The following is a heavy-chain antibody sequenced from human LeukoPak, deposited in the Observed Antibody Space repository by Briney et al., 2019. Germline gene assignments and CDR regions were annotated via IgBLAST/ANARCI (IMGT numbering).Heavy chain of an antibody. V-gene: IGHV4-39*02. CDR2: IYYSGSP. J-gene: IGHJ6*02. D-gene: IGHD1-7*01. CDR1: GGSISSSNYY. Sequence: SETLSLTCTVSGGSISSSNYYWGWIRQPPGKGLEWIGSIYYSGSPYYNPSLKSRITISVDTSKNQFSLNLSSVTAADTAVYYCARDNWNYGSSMDVWGQGTTVTVSS. CDR3: ARDNWNYGSSMDV.